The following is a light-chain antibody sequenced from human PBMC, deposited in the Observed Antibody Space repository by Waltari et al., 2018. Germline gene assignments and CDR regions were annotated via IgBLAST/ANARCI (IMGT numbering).Light chain of an antibody. CDR3: YSTDSSGMGV. CDR2: EDS. CDR1: ALPKKY. V-gene: IGLV3-10*01. J-gene: IGLJ3*02. Sequence: SYELTQPHSVSVSPGQTATITCSGDALPKKYAYWYQQKSGQAPVLVIYEDSKRPPGIPERFSGSSSETMATLTISGAEVEDGSDYYCYSTDSSGMGVFGGGTKLTVL.